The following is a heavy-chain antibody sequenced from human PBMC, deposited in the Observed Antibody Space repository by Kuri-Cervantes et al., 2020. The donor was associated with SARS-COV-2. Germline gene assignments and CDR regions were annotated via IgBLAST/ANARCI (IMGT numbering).Heavy chain of an antibody. V-gene: IGHV4-38-2*02. CDR1: GYSISSGYY. D-gene: IGHD6-19*01. CDR3: ARHPHAVAGPIDY. Sequence: ESLKISCTVSGYSISSGYYWGWIRQPPGKGLEWIGSIYHSGSTYYNPSLKSRVTISVDTSKNQFSLKLSSVTAADTAVYYCARHPHAVAGPIDYWGQGTLVTVSS. CDR2: IYHSGST. J-gene: IGHJ4*02.